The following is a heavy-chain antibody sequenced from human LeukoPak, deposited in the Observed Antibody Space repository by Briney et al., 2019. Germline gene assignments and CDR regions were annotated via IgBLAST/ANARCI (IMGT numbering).Heavy chain of an antibody. CDR1: GFTFSNYG. V-gene: IGHV3-33*01. Sequence: GSSLRLSCAASGFTFSNYGMHWVRQAPGKGLEWVAVIWYDGSNKYYADSVKGRFTISRDNSKNTLYLQMNSLRAEDTSIYYCARAWASMVRGVINPDYWGQGTLVTVSS. D-gene: IGHD3-10*01. CDR3: ARAWASMVRGVINPDY. J-gene: IGHJ4*02. CDR2: IWYDGSNK.